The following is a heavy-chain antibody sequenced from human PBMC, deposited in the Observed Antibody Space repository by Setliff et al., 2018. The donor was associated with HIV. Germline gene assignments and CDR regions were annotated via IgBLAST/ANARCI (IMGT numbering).Heavy chain of an antibody. Sequence: PSETLSLTCTVSGGSMKNFYWSWVRQVPGGRLQWIGHIHYSGIANYSPSLRSRLIISAQTSKNQFSLTLKSVTSADTALYFCARVAKDSSFFSASGPSYFDPWGHGVLVTVS. V-gene: IGHV4-59*01. J-gene: IGHJ5*02. CDR2: IHYSGIA. D-gene: IGHD5-18*01. CDR3: ARVAKDSSFFSASGPSYFDP. CDR1: GGSMKNFY.